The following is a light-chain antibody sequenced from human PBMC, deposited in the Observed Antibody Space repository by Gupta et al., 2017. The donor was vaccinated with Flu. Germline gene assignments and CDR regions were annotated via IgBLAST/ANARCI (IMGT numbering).Light chain of an antibody. Sequence: QSALTQPRSVSGSPGQSVTISCTGTSSDVGGHDYVAWFQQNPGKAPKLMMYDVRKRPSGVPDRFFGSKSGNTASLTISGLQAEDEADYYCCAYSGTYWVFGGGTKLTVL. V-gene: IGLV2-11*01. CDR3: CAYSGTYWV. CDR1: SSDVGGHDY. J-gene: IGLJ3*02. CDR2: DVR.